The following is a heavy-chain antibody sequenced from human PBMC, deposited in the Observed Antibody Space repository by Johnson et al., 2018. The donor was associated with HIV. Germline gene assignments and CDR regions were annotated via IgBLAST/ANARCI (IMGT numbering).Heavy chain of an antibody. CDR3: AKDRDSSSWYGYDAFDI. CDR2: IWYDGSNK. Sequence: QMLLVESGGGVVQPGRSLRLSCAASGLTFSSYGMHWVRPAPGKGLEWVAVIWYDGSNKYYADSVEDRFTIYRDNSKNTLYLKMNSLRAEDTAVYYCAKDRDSSSWYGYDAFDIWGQGTMVTVSS. J-gene: IGHJ3*02. D-gene: IGHD6-13*01. V-gene: IGHV3-33*06. CDR1: GLTFSSYG.